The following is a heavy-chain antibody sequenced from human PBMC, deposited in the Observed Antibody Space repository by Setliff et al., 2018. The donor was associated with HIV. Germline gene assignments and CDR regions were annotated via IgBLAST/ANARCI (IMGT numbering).Heavy chain of an antibody. CDR2: IYSSGST. D-gene: IGHD3-22*01. Sequence: ETLSLTCTVSGGSISSYYWSWIRQPPGKGLEWLGHIYSSGSTNYNPSLKSRVTISVDTSKNQFSLKLSSVTVADTAVYYCARGLSFYDPGGFDYWGQGTLVTVSS. V-gene: IGHV4-4*09. CDR1: GGSISSYY. J-gene: IGHJ4*02. CDR3: ARGLSFYDPGGFDY.